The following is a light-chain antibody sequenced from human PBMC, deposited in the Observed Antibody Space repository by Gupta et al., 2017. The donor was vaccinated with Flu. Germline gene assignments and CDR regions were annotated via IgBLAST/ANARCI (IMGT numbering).Light chain of an antibody. CDR2: EGS. J-gene: IGLJ2*01. CDR3: CSYAGNNMYVV. CDR1: SSDVGSYNL. Sequence: ITSSCTGTSSDVGSYNLVSWYQQHPGKAPKVIIYEGSKRPSGVSNRFSGSKTGNTASLTISGLQAEDEGDYYCCSYAGNNMYVVFGGGTKLTVL. V-gene: IGLV2-23*01.